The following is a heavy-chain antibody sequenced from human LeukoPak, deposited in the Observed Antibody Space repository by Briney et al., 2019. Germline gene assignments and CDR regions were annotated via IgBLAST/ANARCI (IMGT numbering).Heavy chain of an antibody. J-gene: IGHJ3*02. V-gene: IGHV3-7*01. CDR1: GFTFSSHW. CDR3: ATSFWSDDAFDI. CDR2: IKQEGSEK. D-gene: IGHD3-3*01. Sequence: GGSLRLSCAASGFTFSSHWMSWVRQAPGKGLEWVANIKQEGSEKYYVDSVKGRFTISRDNAKNSLCLQMNSLRAEDTAVYYCATSFWSDDAFDIWGQGTMVTVSS.